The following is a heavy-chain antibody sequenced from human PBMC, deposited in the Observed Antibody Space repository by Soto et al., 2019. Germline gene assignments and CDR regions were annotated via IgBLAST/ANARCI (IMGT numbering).Heavy chain of an antibody. D-gene: IGHD6-13*01. Sequence: VKVSCKASGYTFTTYGMRWVRQAPGQRLEWMGRISAYNSNTNYAQKLQGRVTMTTDNSMNTLYLQMNTLRAEDTAVYYCAKVSSSWYAGFFDLWGQGTLVTVSS. CDR1: GYTFTTYG. CDR2: ISAYNSNT. CDR3: AKVSSSWYAGFFDL. V-gene: IGHV1-18*01. J-gene: IGHJ4*02.